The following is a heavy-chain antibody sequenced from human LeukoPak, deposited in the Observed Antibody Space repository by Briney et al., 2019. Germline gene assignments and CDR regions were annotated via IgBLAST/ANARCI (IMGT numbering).Heavy chain of an antibody. CDR2: IYYSGST. CDR1: GGSISSSSYY. J-gene: IGHJ6*03. V-gene: IGHV4-39*07. D-gene: IGHD1-1*01. CDR3: ARVSWFPGTSYYYMDV. Sequence: PSETLSLTCTVSGGSISSSSYYWGWIRQPPGKGLEWIGSIYYSGSTYYNPSLKSRVTMSVDTSKNQFSLNLTSVTAADSAVYYCARVSWFPGTSYYYMDVWGKGTTVTVSS.